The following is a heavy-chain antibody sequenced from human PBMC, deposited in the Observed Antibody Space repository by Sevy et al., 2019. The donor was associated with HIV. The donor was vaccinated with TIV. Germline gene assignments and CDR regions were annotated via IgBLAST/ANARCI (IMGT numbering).Heavy chain of an antibody. J-gene: IGHJ4*02. V-gene: IGHV3-23*01. CDR3: VGIVTAGMDY. CDR1: GFIFRSYV. CDR2: ISGSGGST. D-gene: IGHD6-13*01. Sequence: GGSLRLSCAASGFIFRSYVMSWVRQAPGKGLEWVSTISGSGGSTYYADSVKGRFTISRDNSNNTLFLEMNSLRADDTAVYYCVGIVTAGMDYWGQGTLVTVSS.